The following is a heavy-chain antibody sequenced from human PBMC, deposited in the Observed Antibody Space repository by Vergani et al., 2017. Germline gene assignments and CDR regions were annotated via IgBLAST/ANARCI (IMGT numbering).Heavy chain of an antibody. V-gene: IGHV4-39*01. D-gene: IGHD3-10*01. J-gene: IGHJ5*02. CDR1: GGSLSSSSYY. Sequence: QLQLQESGPGLVKPSETLSLTCTVSGGSLSSSSYYWGWIRQPPGKGLEWIGSIYYSGSTYYNPSLKSRVTISVDTSKNQFSLKLSSVTAADTAVYYCARKAYGSGRGWFDPWGQGTLVTVSS. CDR3: ARKAYGSGRGWFDP. CDR2: IYYSGST.